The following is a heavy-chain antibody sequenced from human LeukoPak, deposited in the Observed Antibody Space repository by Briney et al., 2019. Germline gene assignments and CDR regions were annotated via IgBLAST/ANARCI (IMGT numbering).Heavy chain of an antibody. CDR1: GFTFSGSW. J-gene: IGHJ6*02. Sequence: GGSLRLSCAASGFTFSGSWMSGVRKGPGKGLGWGANIKLDGMVQYYVHSVKGRFPISRNNAKNSLYLQMTTLSAEATAVYSCARINLCPYYYYYGVDVWGQGTTVTVSS. V-gene: IGHV3-7*01. D-gene: IGHD2-21*01. CDR3: ARINLCPYYYYYGVDV. CDR2: IKLDGMVQ.